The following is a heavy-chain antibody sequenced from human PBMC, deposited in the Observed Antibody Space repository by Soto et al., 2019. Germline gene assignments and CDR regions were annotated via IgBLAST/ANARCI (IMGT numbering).Heavy chain of an antibody. V-gene: IGHV5-51*01. J-gene: IGHJ6*02. D-gene: IGHD6-19*01. Sequence: GESMKISCKGSGYSFTSYWIGWVRQMPGKGLEWMGIIYPGDSDTRYSPSFQGQVTISADKSISTAYLQWSSLKASDTAMYYCARQKCLLAVADYYYYGMDVWGQGTTVTVSS. CDR3: ARQKCLLAVADYYYYGMDV. CDR1: GYSFTSYW. CDR2: IYPGDSDT.